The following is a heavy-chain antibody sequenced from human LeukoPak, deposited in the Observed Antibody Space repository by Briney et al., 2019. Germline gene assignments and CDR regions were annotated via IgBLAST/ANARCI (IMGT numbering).Heavy chain of an antibody. J-gene: IGHJ4*02. CDR1: GFTFSSYG. D-gene: IGHD3-22*01. CDR2: ISYDGSNK. Sequence: GGSLRLSCAASGFTFSSYGMHWVRQAPGKGLEWVAVISYDGSNKYYADSVKGRFTISRDKSKNTLYLQMNSLRAEDTAVYYCAKGYYYDSSGYYYPFYFDYWGQGTLVTVSS. V-gene: IGHV3-30*18. CDR3: AKGYYYDSSGYYYPFYFDY.